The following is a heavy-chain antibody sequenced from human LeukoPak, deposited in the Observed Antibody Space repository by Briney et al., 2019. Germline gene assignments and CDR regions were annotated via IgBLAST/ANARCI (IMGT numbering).Heavy chain of an antibody. J-gene: IGHJ6*03. V-gene: IGHV3-49*03. Sequence: GGSLRLSCTASGFTFGDYAMSWFRQAPGKGLEWVGFIRSKAYGGTTEYAASVKGRFTISRDDSKSIAYLQMNSLKTEDTAVYYCTSWQYYYYYYMDVWGKGTTVTVSS. CDR2: IRSKAYGGTT. CDR3: TSWQYYYYYYMDV. CDR1: GFTFGDYA.